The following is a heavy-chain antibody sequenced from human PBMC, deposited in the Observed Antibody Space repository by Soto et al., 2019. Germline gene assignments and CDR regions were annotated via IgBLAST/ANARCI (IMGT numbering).Heavy chain of an antibody. CDR3: ARAMTTVVTLDY. D-gene: IGHD4-17*01. Sequence: PSETLSLTCTVSGGSISISSYYWGWILQPPGKGLEWIGSIYYSGSTYYNPSLKSRVTISVDTSKNQFSLKLSSVTAADTAVYYCARAMTTVVTLDYWGQGTLVTVSS. CDR1: GGSISISSYY. V-gene: IGHV4-39*01. J-gene: IGHJ4*02. CDR2: IYYSGST.